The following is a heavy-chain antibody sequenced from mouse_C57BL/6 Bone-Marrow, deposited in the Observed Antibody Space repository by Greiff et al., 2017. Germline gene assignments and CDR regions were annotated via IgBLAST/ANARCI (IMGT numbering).Heavy chain of an antibody. CDR3: VADGYYAWFAY. CDR2: IRSKSNNYAT. Sequence: DAGGGLVQPKGSLKLSCAASGFTFNTYAMNWVRQAPGKGLEWVARIRSKSNNYATYYADSVKDRFTISRDDSQSMLYLQMNNLKTEDTAMYYCVADGYYAWFAYWGQGTLVTVSA. J-gene: IGHJ3*01. D-gene: IGHD2-3*01. CDR1: GFTFNTYA. V-gene: IGHV10-1*02.